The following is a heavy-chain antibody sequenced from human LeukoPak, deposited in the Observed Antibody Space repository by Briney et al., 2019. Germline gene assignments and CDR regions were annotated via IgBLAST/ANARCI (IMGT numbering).Heavy chain of an antibody. Sequence: GASVKVSCKASGYTLTGYYMHWVRQAPGQGLEWMGWINPNSGGTNYAQKFQGRVTMTRDTSISTAYMELSRLRSDDTAVYYCARVNCSGGSCYWGVRYSWFDPWGQGTLVTVSS. J-gene: IGHJ5*02. V-gene: IGHV1-2*02. CDR1: GYTLTGYY. CDR2: INPNSGGT. D-gene: IGHD2-15*01. CDR3: ARVNCSGGSCYWGVRYSWFDP.